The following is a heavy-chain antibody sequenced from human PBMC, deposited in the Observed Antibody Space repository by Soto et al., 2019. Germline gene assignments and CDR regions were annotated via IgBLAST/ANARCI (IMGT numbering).Heavy chain of an antibody. D-gene: IGHD3-22*01. CDR3: ARSGYYLSPDF. CDR1: GYTFTSYG. Sequence: QVQLVQSGAEVKKPGASVKVSCKASGYTFTSYGISWVRQAPGQGLEWMGWISAYNGNTNYAQNLQGRVTMTTDTSTSTGYVELRSLRSYDTAFEFWARSGYYLSPDFWGRGTLVTVSS. V-gene: IGHV1-18*01. CDR2: ISAYNGNT. J-gene: IGHJ4*02.